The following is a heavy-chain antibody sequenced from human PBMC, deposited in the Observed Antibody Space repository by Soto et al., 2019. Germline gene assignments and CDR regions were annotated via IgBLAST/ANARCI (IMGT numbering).Heavy chain of an antibody. CDR3: ARQMYYYGSGDAFDI. CDR2: IYYSGST. Sequence: SETLSLTCTVSGGSISSGGYYWSWIRQPPGKGLEWIGSIYYSGSTYYNPSLKSRVTISVDTSKNQFSLKLSSVTAADTAVYYCARQMYYYGSGDAFDIWGQRTMVTVSS. D-gene: IGHD3-10*01. CDR1: GGSISSGGYY. J-gene: IGHJ3*02. V-gene: IGHV4-39*01.